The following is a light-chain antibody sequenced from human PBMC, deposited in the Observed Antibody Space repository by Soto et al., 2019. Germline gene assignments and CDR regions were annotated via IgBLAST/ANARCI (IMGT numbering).Light chain of an antibody. Sequence: DIQMTQSPSTLTGSVGDSFTITCRASQSISSWLAWYQQKPGKAPKLLIYDASSLESGVPSRFSGSGSGTEFTLTISSLQPDDFATYSCRQSYSTPWTFGQGTKVDIK. V-gene: IGKV1-5*01. J-gene: IGKJ1*01. CDR1: QSISSW. CDR3: RQSYSTPWT. CDR2: DAS.